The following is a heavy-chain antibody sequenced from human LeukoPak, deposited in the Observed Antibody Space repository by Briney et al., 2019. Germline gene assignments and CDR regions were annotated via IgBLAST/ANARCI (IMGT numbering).Heavy chain of an antibody. J-gene: IGHJ6*02. CDR3: ARGPRSGLLEDYYYYGMDV. CDR1: GGSISSYY. D-gene: IGHD3-3*01. V-gene: IGHV4-59*01. CDR2: IYYSGST. Sequence: SETLSLTCTVSGGSISSYYWSWIRQPPGKGLEWIGYIYYSGSTNYNPSLKSRVTISVDTSKNQFSLKLSSVTAADTAVYYCARGPRSGLLEDYYYYGMDVWGQGTTVTVSS.